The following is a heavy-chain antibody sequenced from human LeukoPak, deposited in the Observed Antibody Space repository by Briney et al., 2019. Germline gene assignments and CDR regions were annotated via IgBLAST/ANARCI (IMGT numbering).Heavy chain of an antibody. CDR3: ARRRVLPPAYYFDY. CDR1: GDSINNYY. V-gene: IGHV4-59*01. D-gene: IGHD2/OR15-2a*01. Sequence: SETLSLTCTVSGDSINNYYWTWMRQPPGKGLEWIGYIYNSGRAIYNPSLKSRVTISVDTSKNQFSLKLSSMTAADTAVYYCARRRVLPPAYYFDYWGQGTLVTVSS. CDR2: IYNSGRA. J-gene: IGHJ4*02.